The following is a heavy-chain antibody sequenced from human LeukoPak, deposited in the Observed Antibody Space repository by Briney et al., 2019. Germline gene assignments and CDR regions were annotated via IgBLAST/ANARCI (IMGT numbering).Heavy chain of an antibody. Sequence: PSETLSLTCAVYGGSFSGYYWSWIRQPPGKGLEWIGVINHSGSTNYSPSLKSRVTISVDTSKNQFSLKLSSVTAADTAVYYCARGWSGSGSYRNWFDPWGQGTLVTVSS. CDR2: INHSGST. V-gene: IGHV4-34*01. J-gene: IGHJ5*02. CDR1: GGSFSGYY. CDR3: ARGWSGSGSYRNWFDP. D-gene: IGHD3-10*01.